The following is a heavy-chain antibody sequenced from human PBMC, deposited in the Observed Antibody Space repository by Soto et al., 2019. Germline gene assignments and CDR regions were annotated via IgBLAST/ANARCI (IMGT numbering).Heavy chain of an antibody. V-gene: IGHV1-69*01. J-gene: IGHJ6*02. CDR2: IIPLFGTT. CDR1: GETLKNCV. CDR3: AAKLGFGKLSVV. Sequence: QVQVVQSGVEVRRPGSSVKVSCKAFGETLKNCVISWVRQAPGQGLEWMGGIIPLFGTTDYAQRFQGRFTITTDESTTTAYMELRRLRSEDTATYYCAAKLGFGKLSVVWGQGTMVIVSS. D-gene: IGHD3-10*01.